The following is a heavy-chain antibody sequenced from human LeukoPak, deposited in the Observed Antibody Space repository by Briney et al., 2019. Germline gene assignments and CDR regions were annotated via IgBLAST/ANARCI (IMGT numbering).Heavy chain of an antibody. CDR2: MYHSGSS. J-gene: IGHJ4*02. Sequence: SETLSLTCTVSGYSISSGYYWGWIRQPPGKGLEWIGSMYHSGSSYYNPSLKSRVTISVDTSKNQFSLKLSSVTAADTAVYYCARDPAGYDGSGYNSHYFDYWGQGTLVTVSS. V-gene: IGHV4-38-2*02. CDR3: ARDPAGYDGSGYNSHYFDY. CDR1: GYSISSGYY. D-gene: IGHD3-22*01.